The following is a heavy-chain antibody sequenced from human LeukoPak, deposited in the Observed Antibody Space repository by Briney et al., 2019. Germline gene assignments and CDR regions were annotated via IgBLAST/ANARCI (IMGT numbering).Heavy chain of an antibody. Sequence: SETLSPSCAVSGYSISGGYYWGWIRQPPGKGLEWIGSIYHSGSTYYNPSLKSRVTISVDTSKNQFSLKLSSVTAADTAVYYCARQYFWSGYWAYWGQGTLVTVSS. CDR3: ARQYFWSGYWAY. CDR1: GYSISGGYY. J-gene: IGHJ4*02. CDR2: IYHSGST. V-gene: IGHV4-38-2*01. D-gene: IGHD3-3*01.